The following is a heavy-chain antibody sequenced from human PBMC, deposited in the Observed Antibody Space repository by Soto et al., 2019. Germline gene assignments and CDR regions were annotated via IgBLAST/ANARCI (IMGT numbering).Heavy chain of an antibody. CDR2: IYYSGST. Sequence: QLLESGPGLVKPSETLSLTCTVSGGSISSSSYYWGWIRQPPGKGLEWIGSIYYSGSTYYNPSLKSRVTISVDTSKNQFSLKLSSVTAADTAVYYCARLRGLWSGMYYYYYYMDVWGKGTTVTVSS. CDR1: GGSISSSSYY. D-gene: IGHD3-3*01. CDR3: ARLRGLWSGMYYYYYYMDV. V-gene: IGHV4-39*01. J-gene: IGHJ6*03.